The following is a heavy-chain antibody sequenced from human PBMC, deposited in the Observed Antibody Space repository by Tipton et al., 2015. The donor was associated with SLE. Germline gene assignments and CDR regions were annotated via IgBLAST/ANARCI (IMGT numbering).Heavy chain of an antibody. CDR3: AREKPPALYHGMDV. CDR2: IYSGGKT. J-gene: IGHJ6*02. V-gene: IGHV3-53*05. Sequence: SLRLSCAASGFTFRTFRMNWVRQAPGKGLEWVSVIYSGGKTYYADPVKGRFTISRDNSKNMVYLQMNSVRPEDTAVYYCAREKPPALYHGMDVWGQGTTVTVSS. CDR1: GFTFRTFR.